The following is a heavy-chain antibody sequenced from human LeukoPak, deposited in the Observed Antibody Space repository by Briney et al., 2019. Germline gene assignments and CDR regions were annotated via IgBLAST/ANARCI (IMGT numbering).Heavy chain of an antibody. J-gene: IGHJ4*02. CDR3: ARDRPDITIFGAFDY. Sequence: GGSLRLSCAASGFTFSKYWMLWVRQAPGKGLESVSRINTDGTVTTYADSVKGRFTISRDNSKNTLYLQMNSLRAEDTAVYYCARDRPDITIFGAFDYWGQGTLVTVSS. CDR2: INTDGTVT. D-gene: IGHD3-3*01. CDR1: GFTFSKYW. V-gene: IGHV3-74*01.